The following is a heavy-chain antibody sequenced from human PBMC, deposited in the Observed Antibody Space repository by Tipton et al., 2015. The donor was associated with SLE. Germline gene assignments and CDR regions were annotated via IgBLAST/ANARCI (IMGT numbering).Heavy chain of an antibody. CDR2: ISYSGST. J-gene: IGHJ6*03. Sequence: TLSLTCTVSGGSISSYYWSWIRQPPGKGLEWIGYISYSGSTNYNPSLKSRVTISVDTSKNQFSLKLSSVTAADTAVYYCARAPRSGYDLRPYYYPYMDVWGKGTTVTVSS. CDR1: GGSISSYY. D-gene: IGHD5-12*01. CDR3: ARAPRSGYDLRPYYYPYMDV. V-gene: IGHV4-59*01.